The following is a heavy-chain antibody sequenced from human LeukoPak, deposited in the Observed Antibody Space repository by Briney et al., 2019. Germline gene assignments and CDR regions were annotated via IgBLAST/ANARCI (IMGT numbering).Heavy chain of an antibody. CDR3: ASAGKTGADY. CDR2: ISSSSSYI. V-gene: IGHV3-21*01. D-gene: IGHD3-9*01. Sequence: PGGSLRLSCAASGFTFSSYSMNWVRQAPGKGLEWVSSISSSSSYIYYADSVKGRFTISRDNAKNSLYLQVNSLRAEDTAVYYCASAGKTGADYWGQGTLVTVSS. J-gene: IGHJ4*02. CDR1: GFTFSSYS.